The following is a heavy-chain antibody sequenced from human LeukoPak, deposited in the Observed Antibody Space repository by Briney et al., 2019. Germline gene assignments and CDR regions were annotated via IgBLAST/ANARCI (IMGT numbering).Heavy chain of an antibody. D-gene: IGHD6-13*01. CDR2: IKQDGSEK. J-gene: IGHJ5*02. V-gene: IGHV3-7*01. Sequence: GGSLRLSCAASGFTFSSYWMSWVRQAPGKGLEWVANIKQDGSEKYYVDSVKGRFTISRDNAKNSLYLQMNSLRAEDAAVYYCARDRGIAAAGTLWFDPWGQGTLVTVSS. CDR1: GFTFSSYW. CDR3: ARDRGIAAAGTLWFDP.